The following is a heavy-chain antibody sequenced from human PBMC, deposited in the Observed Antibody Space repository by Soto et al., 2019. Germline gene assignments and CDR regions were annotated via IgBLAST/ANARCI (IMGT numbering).Heavy chain of an antibody. J-gene: IGHJ6*02. D-gene: IGHD3-3*01. CDR3: AREFLEWLYNYYYYGMDV. CDR1: GFTFSRYT. CDR2: ISSSSSTI. Sequence: PGMSMRVSCAATGFTFSRYTMNWVREAPGKGLEWVSYISSSSSTIYYADSVKGRFTISRDNAKNSLYLQMNSLRDEDTAVYYCAREFLEWLYNYYYYGMDVWGQGT. V-gene: IGHV3-48*02.